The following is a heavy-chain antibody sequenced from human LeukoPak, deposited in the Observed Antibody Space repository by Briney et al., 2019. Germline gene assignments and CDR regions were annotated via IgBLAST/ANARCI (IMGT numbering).Heavy chain of an antibody. J-gene: IGHJ4*02. D-gene: IGHD1-20*01. CDR3: ASSYNWNDLFDY. Sequence: GGSLRLSCAASGFTFSSYAMHWVRQAPGKGLEWVAVISYDGSNKYYADSVKGRFTISRDNSKNTLYLQMNSLRAEDTAVYHCASSYNWNDLFDYWGQGTLVTVSS. V-gene: IGHV3-30*04. CDR2: ISYDGSNK. CDR1: GFTFSSYA.